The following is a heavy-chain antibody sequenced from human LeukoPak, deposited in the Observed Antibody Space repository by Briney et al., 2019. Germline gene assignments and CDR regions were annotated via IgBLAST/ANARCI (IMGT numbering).Heavy chain of an antibody. J-gene: IGHJ5*02. CDR2: ISAYNGNT. CDR1: GYTFTSYG. D-gene: IGHD2-2*01. CDR3: ARDRCSSTSCYPNWFDP. V-gene: IGHV1-18*01. Sequence: ASVKVSCKASGYTFTSYGISWVRQAPGQGLEWMGWISAYNGNTNYAQKLQGRVTMTTDTSTSTAYMELRSLRSDDTAVYYCARDRCSSTSCYPNWFDPWGQGTLVTVCS.